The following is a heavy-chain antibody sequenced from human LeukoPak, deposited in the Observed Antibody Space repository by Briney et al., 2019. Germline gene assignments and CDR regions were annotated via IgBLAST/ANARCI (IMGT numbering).Heavy chain of an antibody. Sequence: GASVKVSCKASGYTITGYYMRWVRQAPGQGLEWMVWINPHSGGTNSAQKFQGRVTMTRDTPISTSYVEVRRLRSDDTAVYYCARELEYCSSTSCYVLFDPWGQGTLVTVSS. V-gene: IGHV1-2*02. CDR1: GYTITGYY. J-gene: IGHJ5*02. CDR2: INPHSGGT. CDR3: ARELEYCSSTSCYVLFDP. D-gene: IGHD2-2*01.